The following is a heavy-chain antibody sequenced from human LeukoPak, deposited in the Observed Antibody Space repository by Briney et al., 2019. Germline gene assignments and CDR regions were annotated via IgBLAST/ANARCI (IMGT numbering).Heavy chain of an antibody. D-gene: IGHD2-2*01. J-gene: IGHJ6*03. CDR1: GFTFSDHY. CDR2: IRNKANNYTT. Sequence: GGSLRLSCAASGFTFSDHYMDWVRQAPGKGLEWVGRIRNKANNYTTEYAASVKGRFTISRDDLKNSLCLQMNSLRAEDTAVYYCARKAGYCSSTSCQYYYYYYMDVWGKGTTVTVSS. CDR3: ARKAGYCSSTSCQYYYYYYMDV. V-gene: IGHV3-72*01.